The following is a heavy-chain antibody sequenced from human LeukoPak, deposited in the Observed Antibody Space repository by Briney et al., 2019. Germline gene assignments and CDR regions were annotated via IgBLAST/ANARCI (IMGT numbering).Heavy chain of an antibody. CDR1: GYTFTGYY. V-gene: IGHV1-2*02. CDR3: AGSPIAVAAFDI. D-gene: IGHD6-19*01. J-gene: IGHJ3*02. Sequence: ASVKVSCKASGYTFTGYYMHWVRQAPGQGLEWMGWINPNSGGTNYAQKFQGRVTMTRDTSISTAYMELSRLRSDDTAVYYCAGSPIAVAAFDIWGQGTMVTVSS. CDR2: INPNSGGT.